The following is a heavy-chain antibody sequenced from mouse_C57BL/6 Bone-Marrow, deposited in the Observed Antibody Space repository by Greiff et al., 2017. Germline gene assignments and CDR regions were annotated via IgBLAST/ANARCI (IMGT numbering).Heavy chain of an antibody. D-gene: IGHD2-14*01. CDR2: IHPNSGST. J-gene: IGHJ2*01. V-gene: IGHV1-64*01. CDR1: GYTFTSYW. Sequence: VKLQQPGAELVKPGASVKLSCTASGYTFTSYWLPWVKPTPGQGLEWIGMIHPNSGSTNYNEKFKSKVTLTVDKSSSTSYMQLSSLTSEDSAVYYCANYRPDYGGQGTTLTVSS. CDR3: ANYRPDY.